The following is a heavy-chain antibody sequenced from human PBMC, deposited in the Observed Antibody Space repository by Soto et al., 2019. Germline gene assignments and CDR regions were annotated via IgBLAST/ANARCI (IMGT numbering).Heavy chain of an antibody. CDR3: ARVHCSAGTCLDGLDF. Sequence: PSQTLSLTCVISGDSVSRNGACWNWIRQSPSRGLQWLGRIYNRSKWFHDYAASVESRMAINPDTSRNQFSLQLNYVTPEDTAVYYCARVHCSAGTCLDGLDFWGQGTTVTVSS. CDR2: IYNRSKWFH. D-gene: IGHD2-15*01. CDR1: GDSVSRNGAC. V-gene: IGHV6-1*01. J-gene: IGHJ6*02.